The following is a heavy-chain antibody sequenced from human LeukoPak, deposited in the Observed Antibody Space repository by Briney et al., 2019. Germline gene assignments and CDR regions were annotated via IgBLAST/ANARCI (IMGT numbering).Heavy chain of an antibody. V-gene: IGHV3-21*01. CDR3: ARDLERITMVRGVIANWFDP. D-gene: IGHD3-10*01. J-gene: IGHJ5*02. Sequence: GGSLRLSCAASGFTFSSYSMNWVRQTPGKGLEWVSSISPSSSYIYYADSVEGRFTISRDNAKNSLYLQMNSLRAEDTAVYYCARDLERITMVRGVIANWFDPWGQGTLVTVSS. CDR1: GFTFSSYS. CDR2: ISPSSSYI.